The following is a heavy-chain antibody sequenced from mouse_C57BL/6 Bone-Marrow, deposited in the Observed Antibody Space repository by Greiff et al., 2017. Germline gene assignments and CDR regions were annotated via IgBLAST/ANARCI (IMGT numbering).Heavy chain of an antibody. D-gene: IGHD1-1*01. V-gene: IGHV1-55*01. CDR1: GYTFTSYW. Sequence: QVQLQQSGAELVKPGASVKMSCKASGYTFTSYWITLVKQRPGQGLEWIGDIYPGSGSTNYNEKFKSKATLTVDTSSSTAYMQLSSLTSEDSAVYYCASGVSGVAKGCWGQGTTLTVSS. CDR3: ASGVSGVAKGC. CDR2: IYPGSGST. J-gene: IGHJ2*01.